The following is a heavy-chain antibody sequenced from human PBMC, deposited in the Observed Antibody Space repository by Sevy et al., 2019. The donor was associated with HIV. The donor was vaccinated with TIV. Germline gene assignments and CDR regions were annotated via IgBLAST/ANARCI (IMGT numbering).Heavy chain of an antibody. V-gene: IGHV3-66*01. CDR3: ARSISGYGYALNY. CDR2: IHSDDTT. CDR1: GFTVNSDY. Sequence: GGSLRLSCAASGFTVNSDYMTWVRQAPGKGLEGVSVIHSDDTTYHADSVKDRFTISRDNFKNTLYLHMSSLRAEDTAVYYCARSISGYGYALNYWGQGTLVTVSS. J-gene: IGHJ4*02. D-gene: IGHD5-18*01.